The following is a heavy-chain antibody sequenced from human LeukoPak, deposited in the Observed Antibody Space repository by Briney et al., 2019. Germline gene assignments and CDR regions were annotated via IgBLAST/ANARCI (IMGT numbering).Heavy chain of an antibody. CDR3: AISPLYSSSSSFDY. D-gene: IGHD6-6*01. CDR1: GYTFTGYY. J-gene: IGHJ4*02. V-gene: IGHV1-2*02. Sequence: VASVKVSCKASGYTFTGYYMHWVRQAPGQGLEWMGWINPNSGGTNYAQKFQGRVTMTRDTSISTAYMELSRLRSDDTAVYYCAISPLYSSSSSFDYWGQGTLVTVSS. CDR2: INPNSGGT.